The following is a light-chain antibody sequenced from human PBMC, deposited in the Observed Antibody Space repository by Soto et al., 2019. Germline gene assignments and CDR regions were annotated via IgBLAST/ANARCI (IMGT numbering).Light chain of an antibody. CDR3: QQYGSSPYT. Sequence: EIVLTQSPGTLSLSPGERATXXCRASQSVSSSYLAWYQQKPGQAPRLLIYGASSRATGIPDRFSGSGSGTDFTLTISRLEPEDFAVYYCQQYGSSPYTFGQGTKLEIK. CDR1: QSVSSSY. J-gene: IGKJ2*01. V-gene: IGKV3-20*01. CDR2: GAS.